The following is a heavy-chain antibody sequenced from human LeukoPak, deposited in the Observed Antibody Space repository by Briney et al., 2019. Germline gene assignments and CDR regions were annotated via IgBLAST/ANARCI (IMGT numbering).Heavy chain of an antibody. J-gene: IGHJ3*02. CDR2: IYFSGNT. CDR3: ARPRRAAAGNAFDI. CDR1: GDSISSSSYY. Sequence: SETLSLTCTVSGDSISSSSYYWGWIRQPPGKGLEWIGSIYFSGNTYNNPSLKSRVTMSVDTSKNLFSLKLSAVTAADTAVYYCARPRRAAAGNAFDIWGQGTMVTVSS. D-gene: IGHD6-13*01. V-gene: IGHV4-39*01.